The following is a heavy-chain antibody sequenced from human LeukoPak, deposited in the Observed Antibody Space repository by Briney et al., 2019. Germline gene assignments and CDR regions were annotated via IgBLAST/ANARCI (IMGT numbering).Heavy chain of an antibody. D-gene: IGHD2-2*01. Sequence: QTGGSLRLSCTESGITFSDYGMSWVRQAPGKGLEWVAFIQSKNYGGTTQYAASVQGRFTISRDDSKSVAYLQMNSLKTEDTAVYYCTASDHRYCSTLSCHFDYWGQGTLVTVSS. J-gene: IGHJ4*02. CDR2: IQSKNYGGTT. CDR3: TASDHRYCSTLSCHFDY. CDR1: GITFSDYG. V-gene: IGHV3-49*04.